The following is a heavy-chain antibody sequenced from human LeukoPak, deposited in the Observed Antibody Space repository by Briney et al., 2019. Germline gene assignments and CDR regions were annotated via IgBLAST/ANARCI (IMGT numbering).Heavy chain of an antibody. Sequence: PGGSLRLSCAASGFTFSSYGMHWVRQAPGKGLEWVGRIKSQTDGGTTDYAAPVKGRFTISRDDSKNTLYLQVNSLKTEDTAVYYCTIDTYYYDSSGYYEEDYWGQGTLVTVSS. D-gene: IGHD3-22*01. CDR3: TIDTYYYDSSGYYEEDY. V-gene: IGHV3-15*01. CDR1: GFTFSSYG. CDR2: IKSQTDGGTT. J-gene: IGHJ4*02.